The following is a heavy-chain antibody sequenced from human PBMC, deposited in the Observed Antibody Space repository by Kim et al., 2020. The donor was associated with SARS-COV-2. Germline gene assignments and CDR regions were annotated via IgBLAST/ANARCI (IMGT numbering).Heavy chain of an antibody. CDR2: ISYDGSNK. Sequence: GGSLRLSCGASGFSFSRYGMHWVRQAPGKGLEWVAVISYDGSNKNYADSVKGRFTISRDNSKNTLYLQMNSLRAEDTAVYYCARDAKRGYSYGWTYYYYG. V-gene: IGHV3-30*03. CDR3: ARDAKRGYSYGWTYYYYG. J-gene: IGHJ6*01. D-gene: IGHD5-18*01. CDR1: GFSFSRYG.